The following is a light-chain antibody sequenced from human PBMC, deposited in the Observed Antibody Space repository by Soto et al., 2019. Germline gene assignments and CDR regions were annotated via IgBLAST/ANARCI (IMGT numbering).Light chain of an antibody. Sequence: EIVLTQSPGTLSLSPGERATLSCRASQSVSSNYLAWYQQKPGQTPRLLICGASIRATGIPDRLSGSGSGTVFTPTISRLEPEDFAVFYCQHYGSSPWTFGQGTKVEIK. J-gene: IGKJ1*01. CDR2: GAS. CDR1: QSVSSNY. V-gene: IGKV3-20*01. CDR3: QHYGSSPWT.